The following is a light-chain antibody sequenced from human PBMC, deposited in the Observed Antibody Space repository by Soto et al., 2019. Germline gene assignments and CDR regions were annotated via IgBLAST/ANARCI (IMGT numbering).Light chain of an antibody. CDR3: CSYSGSITWV. V-gene: IGLV2-23*01. Sequence: QSALTQPASVSGSPGQSITIPCTGISSDVGSSDLVSWYQQHPGRAPKLMIYEASKRPSAVSNRFSGSKSGNTASLTISGLQAEDEADYYCCSYSGSITWVFGGGTKLTVL. CDR1: SSDVGSSDL. CDR2: EAS. J-gene: IGLJ3*02.